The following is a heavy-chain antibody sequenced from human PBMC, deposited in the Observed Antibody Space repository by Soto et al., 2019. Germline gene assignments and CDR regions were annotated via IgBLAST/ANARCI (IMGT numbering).Heavy chain of an antibody. D-gene: IGHD3-10*01. V-gene: IGHV3-53*04. CDR1: GIPVSSNY. CDR3: ARDGPYYYASRMDV. Sequence: EVQLVESGGGLVQPGGSLRLSCVASGIPVSSNYMTWVRQAPGKGLEWVSVLHSGGDTYYANSVKGRFTISRHDSTNTVFLQMNSLTAEDTAVYYRARDGPYYYASRMDVWGQGTTVTVSS. CDR2: LHSGGDT. J-gene: IGHJ6*02.